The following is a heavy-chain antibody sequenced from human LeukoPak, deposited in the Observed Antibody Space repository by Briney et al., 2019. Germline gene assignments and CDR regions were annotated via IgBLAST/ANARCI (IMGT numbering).Heavy chain of an antibody. D-gene: IGHD3-10*01. J-gene: IGHJ4*02. V-gene: IGHV4-61*02. CDR1: GGSISSSSYY. CDR3: ARELWFGEKGFDY. Sequence: SEALSLTCTVSGGSISSSSYYWSWIRQPSGKGLEWIGRIYTSGSTNYNPSLKSRVTISVDTSKSQFSLKLSSVTAADTAVYYRARELWFGEKGFDYWGQGTLVTVSS. CDR2: IYTSGST.